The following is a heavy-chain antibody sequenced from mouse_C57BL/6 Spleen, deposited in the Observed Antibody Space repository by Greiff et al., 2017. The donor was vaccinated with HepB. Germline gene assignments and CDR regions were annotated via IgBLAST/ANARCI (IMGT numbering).Heavy chain of an antibody. Sequence: VQLQQPGAELVRPGTSVKLSCKASGYTFTSYWMHWVKQRPGQGLEWIGVIDPSDSYTNYNQKFKGKATLTVDTSSSTAYMQLSSLTSEDSAVYYCARLGTGDYWGQGTTLTVSS. J-gene: IGHJ2*01. CDR2: IDPSDSYT. CDR1: GYTFTSYW. CDR3: ARLGTGDY. D-gene: IGHD3-1*01. V-gene: IGHV1-59*01.